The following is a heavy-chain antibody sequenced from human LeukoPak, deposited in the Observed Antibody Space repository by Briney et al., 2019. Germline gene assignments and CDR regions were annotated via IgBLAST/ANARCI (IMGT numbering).Heavy chain of an antibody. Sequence: PGRSLRLSCAASGFTFSSYAMSWVRQAPGKGLEWVATIGGVGGDTYYADSVNGRFTISRDNSKNTLNLQMNSLRAEDTAVYFCAKDDIPANGLYDAFDVWGQGTKVTVSA. D-gene: IGHD3/OR15-3a*01. CDR1: GFTFSSYA. V-gene: IGHV3-23*01. CDR2: IGGVGGDT. CDR3: AKDDIPANGLYDAFDV. J-gene: IGHJ3*01.